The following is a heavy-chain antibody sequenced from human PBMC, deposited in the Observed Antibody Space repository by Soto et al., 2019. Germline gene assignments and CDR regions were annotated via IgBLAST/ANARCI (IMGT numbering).Heavy chain of an antibody. CDR3: ASANNWNYYGMDV. D-gene: IGHD1-20*01. Sequence: ASVKVSCKAPADTFTSYYIHWVRQAPGHGLEWMGIINPNGGSTRFAQTFQGRVTMTRNTSISTAYMELSSLRSEDTAVYYCASANNWNYYGMDVWGQGTTVTVSS. V-gene: IGHV1-46*01. J-gene: IGHJ6*02. CDR1: ADTFTSYY. CDR2: INPNGGST.